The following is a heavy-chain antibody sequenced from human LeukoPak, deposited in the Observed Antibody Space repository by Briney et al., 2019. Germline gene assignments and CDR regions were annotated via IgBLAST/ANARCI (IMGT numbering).Heavy chain of an antibody. CDR3: ARVGVVVAAARGPFDY. Sequence: GGSLRLSCAASGFTFSSYSMHWVRQAPGKGLEWVSSISSSSNYIYYADSVKGRFTISRDNAKNSLYLQMNSLGAEDTAVYYCARVGVVVAAARGPFDYWGQGTLVTVSS. V-gene: IGHV3-21*01. CDR1: GFTFSSYS. D-gene: IGHD2-15*01. J-gene: IGHJ4*02. CDR2: ISSSSNYI.